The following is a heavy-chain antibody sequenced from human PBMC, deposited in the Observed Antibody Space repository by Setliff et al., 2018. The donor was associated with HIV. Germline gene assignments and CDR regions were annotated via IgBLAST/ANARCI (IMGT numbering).Heavy chain of an antibody. CDR2: INHGGST. CDR1: GGSFSGYY. J-gene: IGHJ5*02. D-gene: IGHD3-10*01. CDR3: AREGARHYGSGRYHNWFDP. Sequence: PSETLSLTCAVYGGSFSGYYWSWIRQPPGKGLEWIGEINHGGSTDYNPSLKSRVAISADTSKNQFSLKLSSVTAADTAVYYCAREGARHYGSGRYHNWFDPWGQGTQVTVSS. V-gene: IGHV4-34*01.